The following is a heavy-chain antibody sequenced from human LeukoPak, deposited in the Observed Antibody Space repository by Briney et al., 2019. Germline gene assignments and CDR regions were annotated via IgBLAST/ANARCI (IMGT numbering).Heavy chain of an antibody. D-gene: IGHD6-19*01. CDR2: IYYSGST. CDR1: GGSISSYY. J-gene: IGHJ4*02. Sequence: SETLSLTCTVSGGSISSYYWSWIRQPPGKGLEWIGYIYYSGSTNYNPSLKSRVTISVDTSKNQFSLKLSSVTAADTAVYYCASSIAVAGTTSQAGYWGQGTPVTVSS. V-gene: IGHV4-59*01. CDR3: ASSIAVAGTTSQAGY.